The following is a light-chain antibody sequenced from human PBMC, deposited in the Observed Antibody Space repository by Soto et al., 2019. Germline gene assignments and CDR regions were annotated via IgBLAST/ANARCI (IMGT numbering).Light chain of an antibody. CDR2: EVS. CDR1: SSDVGGFNY. Sequence: QSALTQPASVSGSPGQSITISCTGTSSDVGGFNYVSWYQHHPGKAPKLIIYEVSYRPSGVSNRFSGSKSGNTAPLTISGLQAEDEADFYCSSYTTNNTHVFGTGTKVTVL. CDR3: SSYTTNNTHV. J-gene: IGLJ1*01. V-gene: IGLV2-14*01.